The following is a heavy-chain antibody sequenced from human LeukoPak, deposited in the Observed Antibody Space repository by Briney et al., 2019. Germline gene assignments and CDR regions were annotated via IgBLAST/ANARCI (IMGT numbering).Heavy chain of an antibody. J-gene: IGHJ4*02. CDR2: INHSGST. D-gene: IGHD3-22*01. V-gene: IGHV4-34*01. CDR1: GGSFSGYY. Sequence: SETLSLTCAVYGGSFSGYYWSWIRQPPGKGLEWIGEINHSGSTNYNPSLKSRVTISVDTSKNQFPLKLSSVTAADTAVYYCARGPRPIRYYYDSSGYYFDYWGQGTLVTVSS. CDR3: ARGPRPIRYYYDSSGYYFDY.